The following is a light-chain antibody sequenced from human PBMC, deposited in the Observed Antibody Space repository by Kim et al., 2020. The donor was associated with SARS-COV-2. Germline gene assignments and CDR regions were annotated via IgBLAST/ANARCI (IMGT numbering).Light chain of an antibody. CDR1: KLGDKY. V-gene: IGLV3-1*01. CDR2: QDS. Sequence: SYELTQPPSVSVSPGQTASITCSGDKLGDKYACWYQQKPGQSTVLVIYQDSKRPSGIPERFSGSNSGNTATLTISGTQAMDEADYYCQAWDPWVFGGGTQLTVL. CDR3: QAWDPWV. J-gene: IGLJ3*02.